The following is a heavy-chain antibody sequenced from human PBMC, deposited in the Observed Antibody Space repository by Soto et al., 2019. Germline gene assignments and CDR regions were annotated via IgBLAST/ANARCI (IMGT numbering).Heavy chain of an antibody. CDR1: GYTFTGYY. V-gene: IGHV1-2*04. Sequence: ASVKVSCKASGYTFTGYYMHWVRQAPGQGLEWMGWINPNSGGTNYAQKFQGWVTMTRDTSISTAYMELSRLRSDDTAVYYCAGDLGASCDRGGCADYWGQGTLVTVSS. J-gene: IGHJ4*02. CDR3: AGDLGASCDRGGCADY. D-gene: IGHD2-21*01. CDR2: INPNSGGT.